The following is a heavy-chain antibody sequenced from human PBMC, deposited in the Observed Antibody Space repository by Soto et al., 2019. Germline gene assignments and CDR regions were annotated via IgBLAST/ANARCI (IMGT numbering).Heavy chain of an antibody. CDR3: ARGGDIVVVPQDY. V-gene: IGHV3-11*06. D-gene: IGHD2-2*01. J-gene: IGHJ4*02. CDR1: GFTFSDYY. CDR2: ISSSSSYT. Sequence: GGSLRLSCAASGFTFSDYYMSWIRQAPGKGLEWVSYISSSSSYTNYADSVKGRFTISRDNAKNSLYLQMNSLRAEDTAVYYCARGGDIVVVPQDYWGQGTMVTVYS.